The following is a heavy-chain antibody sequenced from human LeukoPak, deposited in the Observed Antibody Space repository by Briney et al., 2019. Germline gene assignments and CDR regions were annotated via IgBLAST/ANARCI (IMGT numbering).Heavy chain of an antibody. CDR3: ARETPDYYGSGNYNWFDP. Sequence: SETLFLTCAVYGGSFSGYYWSWIRQPPGKGLEWIGEINHSGSTNYNPSPKSRVTISVDTSKNQFSLKLSSVTAADTAVYYCARETPDYYGSGNYNWFDPWGQGTLVTVSS. D-gene: IGHD3-10*01. V-gene: IGHV4-34*01. CDR1: GGSFSGYY. CDR2: INHSGST. J-gene: IGHJ5*02.